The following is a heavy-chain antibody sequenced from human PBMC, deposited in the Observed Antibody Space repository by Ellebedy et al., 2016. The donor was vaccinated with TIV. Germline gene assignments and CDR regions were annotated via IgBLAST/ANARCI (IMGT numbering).Heavy chain of an antibody. CDR3: ARGNGGVRGVFVPRAPRRSWFDP. D-gene: IGHD3-10*01. CDR1: GGSISRDC. CDR2: IYYSGST. V-gene: IGHV4-59*12. Sequence: GSLRLSXTVSGGSISRDCWSWIRQSPGKGLEWIGYIYYSGSTNYNPSLKSRVTISVDTSKNQFSLRLSSVAAADTAVYYCARGNGGVRGVFVPRAPRRSWFDPWGQGTLVTVSS. J-gene: IGHJ5*02.